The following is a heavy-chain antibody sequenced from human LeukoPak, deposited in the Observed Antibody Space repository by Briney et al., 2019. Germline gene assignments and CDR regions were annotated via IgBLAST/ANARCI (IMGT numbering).Heavy chain of an antibody. D-gene: IGHD3-22*01. Sequence: GGSLRLPCAASGFTFSDYYMSWIRQAPGKGLEWVSYISSSGSTIYYADSVKGRFTISRDNAKNSLYLQMNSLRAEDTAVYYCAKDSPYYDSSGHFDYWGQGTLVTVSS. V-gene: IGHV3-11*01. CDR1: GFTFSDYY. CDR2: ISSSGSTI. J-gene: IGHJ4*02. CDR3: AKDSPYYDSSGHFDY.